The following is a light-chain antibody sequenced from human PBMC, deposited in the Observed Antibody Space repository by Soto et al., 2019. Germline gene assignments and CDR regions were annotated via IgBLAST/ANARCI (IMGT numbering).Light chain of an antibody. Sequence: QSALTQPRSVSGSPGQSVTISCSGSSSSIGSNNVYWYHQLPGTAPKLLIYRNNQRPSGVPDRLSGSKSGTSASLAISGLRSEDEADYYCAAWDDSVSGYVFGTGTKVTVL. CDR1: SSSIGSNN. CDR2: RNN. CDR3: AAWDDSVSGYV. V-gene: IGLV1-47*01. J-gene: IGLJ1*01.